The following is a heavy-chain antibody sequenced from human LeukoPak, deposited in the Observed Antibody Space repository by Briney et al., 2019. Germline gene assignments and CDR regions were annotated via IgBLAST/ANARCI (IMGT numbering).Heavy chain of an antibody. CDR3: ARDCSSTSCYYPRDY. D-gene: IGHD2-2*01. V-gene: IGHV1-18*01. CDR1: GYTFTSYG. J-gene: IGHJ4*02. Sequence: ASVKVSCKASGYTFTSYGSSWVRQAPGQGLEWMGWISAYNGNTNYAQKLQGRVTMTTDTSTSTAYMELRSLRSDDTAVYYCARDCSSTSCYYPRDYWGQGTLVTVSS. CDR2: ISAYNGNT.